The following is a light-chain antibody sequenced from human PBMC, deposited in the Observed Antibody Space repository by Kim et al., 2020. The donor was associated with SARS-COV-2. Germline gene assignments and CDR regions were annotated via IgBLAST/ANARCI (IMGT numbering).Light chain of an antibody. Sequence: SVGAKGTITGRASQGISSWLAWYQQKPGKAPQLLIYKASNLNSGVPSRFSGSGSGTDFTLTINSLQPDDFATYYCLKYNSYWGTFGQGTKVDIK. J-gene: IGKJ1*01. CDR1: QGISSW. V-gene: IGKV1-5*03. CDR2: KAS. CDR3: LKYNSYWGT.